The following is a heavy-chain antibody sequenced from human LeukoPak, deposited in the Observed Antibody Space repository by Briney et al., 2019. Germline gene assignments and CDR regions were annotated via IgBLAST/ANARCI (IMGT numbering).Heavy chain of an antibody. Sequence: GGSLRLSCAASGFPLSSYWMHWVRQTPGKGLEWVAQIRADGTRIVYGDSVKGRFTISRDNARNMLVLEMNSLRPEDSAVYYCARDDVSPQAFDIWGQGTMVTVSS. CDR2: IRADGTRI. V-gene: IGHV3-74*01. J-gene: IGHJ3*02. D-gene: IGHD2/OR15-2a*01. CDR1: GFPLSSYW. CDR3: ARDDVSPQAFDI.